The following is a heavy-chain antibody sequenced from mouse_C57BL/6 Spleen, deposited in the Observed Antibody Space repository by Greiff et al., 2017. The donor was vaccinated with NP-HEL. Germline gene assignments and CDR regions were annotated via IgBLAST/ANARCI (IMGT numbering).Heavy chain of an antibody. J-gene: IGHJ3*01. CDR3: ARSLSYGFAY. V-gene: IGHV1-76*01. D-gene: IGHD1-1*01. Sequence: VQLQESGAELVRPGASVKLSCKASGYTFTDYYINWVKQRPGQGLEWIARIYPGSGNTYYNEKFKGKATLTAEKSSSTAYMQLSSLTSEDSAVYFCARSLSYGFAYWGQGTLVTVSA. CDR1: GYTFTDYY. CDR2: IYPGSGNT.